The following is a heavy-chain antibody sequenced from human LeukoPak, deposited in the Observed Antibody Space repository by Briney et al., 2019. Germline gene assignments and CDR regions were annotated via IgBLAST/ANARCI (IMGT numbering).Heavy chain of an antibody. CDR1: GGSISSYY. Sequence: SETLSLTCTVSGGSISSYYWSWIRQPAGKGLEWIGRIYTSGSTNYNPSLKSRVTMSVDTSKNQFSLRLSSVTAADTAVYYCARSAIGELGGTFDYWGQGTLVTVSS. D-gene: IGHD3-10*01. CDR3: ARSAIGELGGTFDY. V-gene: IGHV4-4*07. J-gene: IGHJ4*02. CDR2: IYTSGST.